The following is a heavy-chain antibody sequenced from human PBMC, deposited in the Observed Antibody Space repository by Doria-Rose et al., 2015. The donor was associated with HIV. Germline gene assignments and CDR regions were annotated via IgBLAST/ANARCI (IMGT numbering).Heavy chain of an antibody. V-gene: IGHV2-26*01. CDR2: IFSDDEG. Sequence: QESGPVLVKPTETLTLTCTVSGVSLSSPGMGVSWIRQPPGKALEWLANIFSDDEGSYKTSRKSILTISRVTSKSQVFLTMTDMDPVDTATYYCARIKSSRWYHKYYFDFWGQGTLVIVSA. D-gene: IGHD6-13*01. CDR1: GVSLSSPGMG. J-gene: IGHJ4*02. CDR3: ARIKSSRWYHKYYFDF.